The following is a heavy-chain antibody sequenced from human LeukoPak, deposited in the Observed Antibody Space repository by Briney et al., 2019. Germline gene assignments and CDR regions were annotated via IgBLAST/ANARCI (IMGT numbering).Heavy chain of an antibody. J-gene: IGHJ4*02. CDR3: ARGYYDSNGYFAGFDY. CDR1: GFTVSSNY. Sequence: PGGSLRLSCAASGFTVSSNYMSWVRQAPGKGLEWVSVIYSGGSTYYADSVKGRFTISRDNSKNTLYLQMNSLRAEDTAMYYCARGYYDSNGYFAGFDYWGQGTLVTVSS. V-gene: IGHV3-53*01. CDR2: IYSGGST. D-gene: IGHD3-22*01.